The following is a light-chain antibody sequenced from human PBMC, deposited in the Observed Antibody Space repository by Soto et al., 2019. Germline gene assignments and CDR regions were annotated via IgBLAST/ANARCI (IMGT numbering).Light chain of an antibody. J-gene: IGKJ1*01. CDR1: QSIGRF. CDR2: AAS. V-gene: IGKV1-39*01. Sequence: DIQMTQSPSSLSASVGDRVTITCRASQSIGRFLNWYQQKPGKAPALLIYAASSLQSGVPSRFSGSGSGTDFTLTISSLQPEDFAVYYCQQYSDWPLWTFGQGTKVEIK. CDR3: QQYSDWPLWT.